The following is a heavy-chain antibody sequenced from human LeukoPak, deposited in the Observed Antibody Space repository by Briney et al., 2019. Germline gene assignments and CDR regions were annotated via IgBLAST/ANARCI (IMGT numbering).Heavy chain of an antibody. Sequence: GGSLRLSCAASGFTFTSYTINWVRQARAKGLEWVSSISSTSYIYFADSVKGRFTISRDNAKNSVHLQMNGLRAEDTAVYYCARDRDIVAFDYWGQGTLVTVSS. CDR2: ISSTSYI. J-gene: IGHJ4*02. CDR1: GFTFTSYT. D-gene: IGHD5-12*01. V-gene: IGHV3-21*01. CDR3: ARDRDIVAFDY.